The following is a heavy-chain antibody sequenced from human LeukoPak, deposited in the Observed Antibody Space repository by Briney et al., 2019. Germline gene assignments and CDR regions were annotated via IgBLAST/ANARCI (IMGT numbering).Heavy chain of an antibody. J-gene: IGHJ4*02. CDR3: ARDGNIAACDY. V-gene: IGHV3-21*01. D-gene: IGHD6-25*01. CDR2: ISSSTTYI. CDR1: GFTFDDYG. Sequence: GGSLRLSCAASGFTFDDYGMSWVRQAPGKGLEWVSSISSSTTYIYYADSVKGRFTISRDNAKNSLNLQMNSLRAEDTAVYYCARDGNIAACDYWGQGTLVTVSS.